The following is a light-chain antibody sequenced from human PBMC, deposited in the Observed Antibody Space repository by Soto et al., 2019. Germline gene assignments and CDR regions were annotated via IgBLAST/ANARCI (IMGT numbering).Light chain of an antibody. V-gene: IGLV2-11*01. J-gene: IGLJ1*01. CDR2: DVS. CDR3: CSYAGSYSYV. CDR1: SSDVGDYNY. Sequence: QSALTQPRSVSGSPGQSVTISCTGTSSDVGDYNYVSWYQQHPGKAPKLIIYDVSKRPSGVPDRFSGSKSDNTASLTISGLQAEDEADYYCCSYAGSYSYVFGTGTKVTVL.